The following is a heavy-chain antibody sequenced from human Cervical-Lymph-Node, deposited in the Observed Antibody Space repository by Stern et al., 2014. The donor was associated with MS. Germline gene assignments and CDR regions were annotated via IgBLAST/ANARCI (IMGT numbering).Heavy chain of an antibody. CDR2: INPSGGST. CDR1: GYTFTSYY. V-gene: IGHV1-46*01. Sequence: VQLVESGAEVKKPGASVKVSCKASGYTFTSYYMHWERQAPGQGLEWMGIINPSGGSTSYAQKFQGRVTMTRDTSTSTVYMELSSLRSEDTAVYYCARERPNNWFDPWGQGTLVTVSS. J-gene: IGHJ5*02. CDR3: ARERPNNWFDP.